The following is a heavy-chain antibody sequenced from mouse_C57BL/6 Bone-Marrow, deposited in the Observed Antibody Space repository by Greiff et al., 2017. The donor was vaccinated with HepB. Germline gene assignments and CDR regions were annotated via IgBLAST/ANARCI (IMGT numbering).Heavy chain of an antibody. D-gene: IGHD2-4*01. CDR1: GFNIKDDY. Sequence: EVKLMESGAELVRPGASVKLSCTASGFNIKDDYMHWVKQRPEQGLEWIGWIDPENGDTEYASKFQGKATITADTSSNTAYLQLSSLTSEDTAVYYCTTGRSTMITTFDYWGQGTTLTVSS. CDR2: IDPENGDT. V-gene: IGHV14-4*01. CDR3: TTGRSTMITTFDY. J-gene: IGHJ2*01.